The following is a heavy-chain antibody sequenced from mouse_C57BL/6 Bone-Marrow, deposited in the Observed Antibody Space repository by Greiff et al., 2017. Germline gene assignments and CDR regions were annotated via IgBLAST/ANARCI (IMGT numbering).Heavy chain of an antibody. Sequence: VQLKQSVAELVRPGASVKLSCTASGFNIKNTYMHWVKQRPEQGLEWIGRIDPANGNTTYAPKFQGKATITADTSSNTAYLQLSSLTSEDTAIYYCAGNGYYVGWYFDVWGKGTTVTVSS. V-gene: IGHV14-3*01. J-gene: IGHJ1*03. D-gene: IGHD2-3*01. CDR3: AGNGYYVGWYFDV. CDR1: GFNIKNTY. CDR2: IDPANGNT.